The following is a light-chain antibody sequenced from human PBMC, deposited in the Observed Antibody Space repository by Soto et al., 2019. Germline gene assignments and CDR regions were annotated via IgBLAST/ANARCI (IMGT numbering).Light chain of an antibody. CDR2: GAS. V-gene: IGKV3-15*01. J-gene: IGKJ4*01. CDR1: ESVYSY. Sequence: EIVMTQSPATLSVSPGERVTLSCRASESVYSYLAWYQQKPGQPPRLLIYGASTRATGIPARFSGSGSGTEFSLTISSLQSEDFAVYYCQKYNNWPLTVGGGTKVEI. CDR3: QKYNNWPLT.